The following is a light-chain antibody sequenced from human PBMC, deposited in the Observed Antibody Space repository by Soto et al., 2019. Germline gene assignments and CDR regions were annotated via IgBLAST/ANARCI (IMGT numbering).Light chain of an antibody. J-gene: IGKJ1*01. Sequence: DIQMTQSPSTLSASVGDRVTITCRASQSISSWLAWYQQKPGKAPKLLIYDASSLQRGVPSRCSGSGSGTEFTLTSSSRQPDDFATYYCQQCKTFSWTFGQGTKVDIK. CDR3: QQCKTFSWT. V-gene: IGKV1-5*01. CDR2: DAS. CDR1: QSISSW.